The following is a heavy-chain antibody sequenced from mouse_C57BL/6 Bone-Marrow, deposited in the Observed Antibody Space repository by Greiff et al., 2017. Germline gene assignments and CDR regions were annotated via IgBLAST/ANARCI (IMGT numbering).Heavy chain of an antibody. CDR3: SIENDYDLGAWFAY. J-gene: IGHJ3*01. Sequence: QVQLQQPGAELVKPGASVKMSCKASGYTFTSYWITWVKQRPGQGLEWIGEIYPGSGSTNYNEKFKSKATLTVDTSSSTAYMQLSSLTSEDSAVYYCSIENDYDLGAWFAYWVQGTLVTVSA. CDR2: IYPGSGST. D-gene: IGHD2-4*01. CDR1: GYTFTSYW. V-gene: IGHV1-55*01.